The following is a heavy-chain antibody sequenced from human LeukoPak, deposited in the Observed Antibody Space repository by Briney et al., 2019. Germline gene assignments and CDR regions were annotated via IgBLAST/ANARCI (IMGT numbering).Heavy chain of an antibody. V-gene: IGHV3-48*01. CDR2: ISSSSSTI. D-gene: IGHD3-22*01. J-gene: IGHJ4*02. Sequence: PGGSLRLSCAASGFTFSSYNMNWVRQAPGRGPEWISYISSSSSTIHYADSVKGRFTISRDNSKNTLYLQMNSLRAEDTAVYYCARDHSSAYDYWGQGTLVTVSA. CDR3: ARDHSSAYDY. CDR1: GFTFSSYN.